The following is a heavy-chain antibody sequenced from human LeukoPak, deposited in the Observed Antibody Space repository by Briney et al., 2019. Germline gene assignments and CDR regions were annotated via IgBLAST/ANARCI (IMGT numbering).Heavy chain of an antibody. CDR1: GYTFTSYD. J-gene: IGHJ4*02. CDR2: MNPNSGNT. Sequence: ASVKVSCKASGYTFTSYDINWVRQATGQGPEWMGWMNPNSGNTGYAQKFQGRVTMTRNTSISTAYMELSSLRSEDTAVYYCARGPRYYYDSSGYYPYWGQGTLVTVSS. D-gene: IGHD3-22*01. V-gene: IGHV1-8*01. CDR3: ARGPRYYYDSSGYYPY.